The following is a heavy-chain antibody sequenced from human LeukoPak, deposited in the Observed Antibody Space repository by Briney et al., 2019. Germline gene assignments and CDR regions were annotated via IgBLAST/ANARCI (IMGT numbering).Heavy chain of an antibody. Sequence: IIPIFGTANYAQKFQGRVTITTDESTSTAYMELRSLRSEDTAVYYCARRWDFWSGYSWFDPWGQGTLVTVSS. J-gene: IGHJ5*02. CDR2: IIPIFGTA. D-gene: IGHD3-3*01. CDR3: ARRWDFWSGYSWFDP. V-gene: IGHV1-69*05.